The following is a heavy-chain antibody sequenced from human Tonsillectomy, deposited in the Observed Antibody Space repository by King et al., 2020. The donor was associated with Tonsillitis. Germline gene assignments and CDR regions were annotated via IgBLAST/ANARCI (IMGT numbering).Heavy chain of an antibody. CDR2: ISSSSNTI. Sequence: VQLVESGGGLVQPGGSLRLSCAASGFTFSIYSMNWVRQAPGKGLEWVSYISSSSNTIYYADSVKGRFTISRDNAKKSLYLQMNSLRDEDTAVYYCARDNDITVAEFCAYWGQGTLVTVSS. V-gene: IGHV3-48*02. CDR3: ARDNDITVAEFCAY. D-gene: IGHD6-19*01. CDR1: GFTFSIYS. J-gene: IGHJ4*02.